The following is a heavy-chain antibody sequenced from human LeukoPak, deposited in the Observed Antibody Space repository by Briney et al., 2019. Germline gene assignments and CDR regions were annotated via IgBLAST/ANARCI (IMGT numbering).Heavy chain of an antibody. Sequence: SETLSLTCTVSGGSISSYYWSWIRQPPGKGLGWIGYIYYSGSTNYNPCLKSRVTISVHTSKNQFSLKLSSVTAANTAVYYCARDSSGWYELDYWGQGTLVTVPS. D-gene: IGHD6-19*01. CDR1: GGSISSYY. CDR2: IYYSGST. J-gene: IGHJ4*02. CDR3: ARDSSGWYELDY. V-gene: IGHV4-59*01.